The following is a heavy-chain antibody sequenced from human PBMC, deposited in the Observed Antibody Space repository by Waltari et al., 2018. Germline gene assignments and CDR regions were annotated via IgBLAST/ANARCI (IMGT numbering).Heavy chain of an antibody. Sequence: QVQLQESGPGLLKPSQTLSLTCSGTAVPTSCPTYYSGWSRQPAGKGLEWIGRIDNTGRTNYTPSLQSRVRLSMDTTKNQFSLRLTSVTAADTARYYCARGLNYYDSSDSSSGWFDPWGQGTLVTVSS. J-gene: IGHJ5*02. CDR2: IDNTGRT. CDR3: ARGLNYYDSSDSSSGWFDP. CDR1: AVPTSCPTYY. D-gene: IGHD3-22*01. V-gene: IGHV4-61*02.